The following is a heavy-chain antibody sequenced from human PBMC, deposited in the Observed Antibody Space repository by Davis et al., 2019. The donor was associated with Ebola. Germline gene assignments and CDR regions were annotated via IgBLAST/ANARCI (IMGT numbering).Heavy chain of an antibody. J-gene: IGHJ4*02. D-gene: IGHD1-1*01. V-gene: IGHV3-30-3*02. CDR1: AFTFSSYA. CDR3: AKLEGGY. CDR2: ISYDGSNK. Sequence: PGGSLRLSCAASAFTFSSYAMHWVRQAPGKGLEWVAVISYDGSNKYYADSVKGRFTISRDNSKNTLYLQMNSLRAEDTAVYYCAKLEGGYWGQGTLVTVSS.